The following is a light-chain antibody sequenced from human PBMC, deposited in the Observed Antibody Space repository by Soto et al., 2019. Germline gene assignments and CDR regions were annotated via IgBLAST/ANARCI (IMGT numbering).Light chain of an antibody. CDR1: QDISNL. CDR2: ATS. Sequence: DIQMTHSPSFVSAALGDRVTVACRASQDISNLLAWYQQKPGKAPTLLIYATSNLQRGVPSRFSGSGSGTDFTLTISGLQPEDFATYYCQQASSFPRTFGQGTKVDIK. V-gene: IGKV1-12*01. CDR3: QQASSFPRT. J-gene: IGKJ1*01.